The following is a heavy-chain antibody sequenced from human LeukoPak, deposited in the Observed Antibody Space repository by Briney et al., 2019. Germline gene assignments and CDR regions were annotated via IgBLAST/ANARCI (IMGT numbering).Heavy chain of an antibody. CDR2: ISSSSSYI. V-gene: IGHV3-21*01. J-gene: IGHJ6*03. D-gene: IGHD2-15*01. Sequence: GGSLRLSCAASGFTFSTYSMNWVRQAPGKGLEWVSSISSSSSYIHYADSVKGRFTISRDNAKNSLYLQMNSLRAEGTAVYYCARGRAATTRYYYYYMDVWSKGTTVTVSS. CDR3: ARGRAATTRYYYYYMDV. CDR1: GFTFSTYS.